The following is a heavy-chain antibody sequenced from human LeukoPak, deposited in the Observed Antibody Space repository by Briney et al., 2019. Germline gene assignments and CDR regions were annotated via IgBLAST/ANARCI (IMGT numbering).Heavy chain of an antibody. V-gene: IGHV3-7*01. D-gene: IGHD1-20*01. Sequence: PGGSLRLSCAASGFTFTTYWMTWVRQAPGKGLEWVANIKQDGRQKYYVDSVKGRFTLSRDNAKNSLYLQMNSLKAEDTAVYYCARDNWSNDYWGQGTLVTVSS. J-gene: IGHJ4*02. CDR1: GFTFTTYW. CDR3: ARDNWSNDY. CDR2: IKQDGRQK.